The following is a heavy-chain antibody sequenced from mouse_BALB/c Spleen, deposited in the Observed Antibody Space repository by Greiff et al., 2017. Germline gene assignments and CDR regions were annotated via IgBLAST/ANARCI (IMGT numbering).Heavy chain of an antibody. CDR2: ISYDGSN. D-gene: IGHD3-2*01. CDR1: GYSITSGYY. V-gene: IGHV3-6*02. J-gene: IGHJ3*01. CDR3: ERDDSSGYVAY. Sequence: ESGPGLVKPSQSLSLTCSVTGYSITSGYYWNWIRQFPGNKLEWMGYISYDGSNNYNPSLKNRIPITPDTSKNQFFLKLNSVTTEDTAAYYCERDDSSGYVAYWGQGTLVTVSA.